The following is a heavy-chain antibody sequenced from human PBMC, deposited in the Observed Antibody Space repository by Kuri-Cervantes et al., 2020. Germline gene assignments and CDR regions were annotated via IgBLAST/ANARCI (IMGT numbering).Heavy chain of an antibody. J-gene: IGHJ4*02. CDR2: ISGSGGST. D-gene: IGHD3-3*01. Sequence: GESLKISCTASGFTFGDYAMSWVRQAPGKGLEWVSAISGSGGSTYYADSVKGRFTISRDNSKNTLYLQMNSLRAEDTAVYYCATGEWLSAVGAFDYWGQGTLVTVSS. CDR1: GFTFGDYA. V-gene: IGHV3-23*01. CDR3: ATGEWLSAVGAFDY.